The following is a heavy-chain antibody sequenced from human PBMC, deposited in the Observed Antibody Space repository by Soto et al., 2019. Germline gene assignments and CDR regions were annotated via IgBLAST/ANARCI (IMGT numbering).Heavy chain of an antibody. J-gene: IGHJ4*02. V-gene: IGHV4-31*03. Sequence: SETLSLTCTVSGGSISSGGYYWSWIRQHPGKGLEWIGYIYYSGSTYYNPSLKSRVTISVDTSKNQFSLKLSSVTAADTAVYYCARVVRPPPNFDYWGQGTLVTVSS. CDR3: ARVVRPPPNFDY. CDR1: GGSISSGGYY. CDR2: IYYSGST.